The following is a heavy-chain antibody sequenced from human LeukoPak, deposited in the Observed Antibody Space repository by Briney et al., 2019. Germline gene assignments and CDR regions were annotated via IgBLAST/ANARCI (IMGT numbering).Heavy chain of an antibody. CDR1: GITFSNHG. V-gene: IGHV3-33*03. Sequence: GGSLRLSCAASGITFSNHGMHWVRQAPGKGLEWVAAIWYDGSYKYYADSVKGRFTISRDNAKNTLYLQMNSLRADDTAVYYCAKADYYDSNTYRAQFFQHWGQGTLVTVSS. CDR3: AKADYYDSNTYRAQFFQH. D-gene: IGHD3-22*01. CDR2: IWYDGSYK. J-gene: IGHJ1*01.